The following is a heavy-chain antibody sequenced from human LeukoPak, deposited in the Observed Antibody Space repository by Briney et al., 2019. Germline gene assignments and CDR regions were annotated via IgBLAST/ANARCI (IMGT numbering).Heavy chain of an antibody. Sequence: SETLSLTCTVSGGSISNYYWSWIRQPPGKGLEWIGYIYFSGSTNYNPSLKSRVTISVDPSTKHFSLRLTSVTAADTAVYYCARHAMVYSDTPYFDYWGQGTLATVSS. CDR2: IYFSGST. V-gene: IGHV4-59*08. D-gene: IGHD2-8*01. J-gene: IGHJ4*02. CDR1: GGSISNYY. CDR3: ARHAMVYSDTPYFDY.